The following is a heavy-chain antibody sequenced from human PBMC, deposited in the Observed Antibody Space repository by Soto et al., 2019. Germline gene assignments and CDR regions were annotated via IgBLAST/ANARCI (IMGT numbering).Heavy chain of an antibody. CDR1: GGSISSSSYY. Sequence: PSETLSLTCTVSGGSISSSSYYWGWIRQPPGKGLEWIGSISYSGSTYYNPSLKSRVTISVDMSKNQFSLKLSSVTAADTAVYYCAPRTLYCSGDKCPWDYWGQGTLVTVSS. J-gene: IGHJ4*02. D-gene: IGHD2-15*01. CDR3: APRTLYCSGDKCPWDY. CDR2: ISYSGST. V-gene: IGHV4-39*01.